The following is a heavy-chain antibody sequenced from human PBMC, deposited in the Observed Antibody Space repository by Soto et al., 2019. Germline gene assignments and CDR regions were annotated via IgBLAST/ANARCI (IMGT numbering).Heavy chain of an antibody. CDR3: ARDLRSLITATMIAFDI. Sequence: GGSLRLSCAASGFTFSDYSMNWIRQAPGKGLERVSYISSGSSDTKYADSVKGRFTISRDNAKNSLYLQMNSLRAEDTAVYYCARDLRSLITATMIAFDIWGQGAMVTVSS. CDR1: GFTFSDYS. CDR2: ISSGSSDT. V-gene: IGHV3-11*06. J-gene: IGHJ3*02. D-gene: IGHD1-7*01.